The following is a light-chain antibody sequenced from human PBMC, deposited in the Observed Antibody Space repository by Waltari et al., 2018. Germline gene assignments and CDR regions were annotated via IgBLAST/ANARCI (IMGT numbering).Light chain of an antibody. CDR3: QQRSNWPPYT. V-gene: IGKV3-11*01. CDR1: QSVSGH. J-gene: IGKJ2*01. Sequence: EIVLTQSPATLSLSPGERATLSCWASQSVSGHLAWYQQKPGQAPRLLIYGASSRATGIPARFRGSGSGTDFTLTISSLEPEDFAVYYCQQRSNWPPYTFGQGTKLEIK. CDR2: GAS.